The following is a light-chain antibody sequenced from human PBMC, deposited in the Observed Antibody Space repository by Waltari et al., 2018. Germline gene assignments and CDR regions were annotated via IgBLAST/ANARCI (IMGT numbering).Light chain of an antibody. CDR3: QHYVRLPAT. CDR1: QSVGTS. J-gene: IGKJ1*01. V-gene: IGKV3-20*01. Sequence: EVVLTQSPGTLSLSPGARANLACRASQSVGTSLAWDQQKPGQDPRLLIYGASRRATGIPDRFSGSGSGTDFSLTISRLEPEDFAVYYCQHYVRLPATFGQGTKVEI. CDR2: GAS.